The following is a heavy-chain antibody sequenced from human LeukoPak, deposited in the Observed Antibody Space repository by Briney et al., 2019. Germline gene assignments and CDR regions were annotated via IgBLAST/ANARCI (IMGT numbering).Heavy chain of an antibody. V-gene: IGHV3-23*01. Sequence: GGSLRLSCAVSGFTFSRYAMIWVRQAPGKGLEWVSAITGSGGGTQYADSVKGRFTISRDNSRNTVFLQMNRLRAEDTAVYYCARDPNGDYIGAFEFWGQGTMVTVSS. CDR3: ARDPNGDYIGAFEF. D-gene: IGHD4-17*01. J-gene: IGHJ3*01. CDR2: ITGSGGGT. CDR1: GFTFSRYA.